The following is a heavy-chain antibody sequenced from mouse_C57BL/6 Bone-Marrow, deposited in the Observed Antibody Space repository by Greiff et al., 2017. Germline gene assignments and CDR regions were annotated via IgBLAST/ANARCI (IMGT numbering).Heavy chain of an antibody. CDR2: IWTGGGT. Sequence: QVQLKESGPGLVAPSQSLSITCTVSGFSLTSYAISWFRQPPGKGLEWLGVIWTGGGTNYTSALKSRLSISKDNSKSQVFLKMNSLQTDDTARYYCAHLPFYYGSSYFDYWGQGTTLTVSS. CDR3: AHLPFYYGSSYFDY. J-gene: IGHJ2*01. D-gene: IGHD1-1*01. CDR1: GFSLTSYA. V-gene: IGHV2-9-1*01.